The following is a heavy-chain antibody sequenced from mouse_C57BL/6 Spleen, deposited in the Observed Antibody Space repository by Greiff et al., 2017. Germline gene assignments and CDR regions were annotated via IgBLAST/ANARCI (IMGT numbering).Heavy chain of an antibody. CDR2: ISSGSSTI. Sequence: EVQVVESGGGLVKPGGSLKLSCAASGFTFSDYGMHWVSQAPEKGLEWVAYISSGSSTIYYADTVKGRFTISRDNAKNTLFLQMTSLRSEDTAMYYCARRGSYYGSSEDYAMDYWGQGTSVTVSS. D-gene: IGHD1-1*01. CDR1: GFTFSDYG. J-gene: IGHJ4*01. CDR3: ARRGSYYGSSEDYAMDY. V-gene: IGHV5-17*01.